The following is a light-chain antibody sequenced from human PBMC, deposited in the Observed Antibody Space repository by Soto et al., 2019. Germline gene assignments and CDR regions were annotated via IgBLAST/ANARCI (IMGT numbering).Light chain of an antibody. Sequence: QSALTQPASVSGSPGQSITISCTGTSSDVGGYNYDSWYQQHPGKAPKLMIYAVTDRPSGVSSRFSGSKSGNTASLTISGLQAEDEADYYCSSYTSSSTLFGTGTKVTVL. CDR1: SSDVGGYNY. CDR3: SSYTSSSTL. CDR2: AVT. J-gene: IGLJ1*01. V-gene: IGLV2-14*01.